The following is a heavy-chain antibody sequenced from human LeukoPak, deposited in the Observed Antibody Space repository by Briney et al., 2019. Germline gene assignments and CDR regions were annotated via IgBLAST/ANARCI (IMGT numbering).Heavy chain of an antibody. D-gene: IGHD3-10*01. CDR3: AKGTQPYYYGSGDNDY. CDR2: IWYGGSNK. V-gene: IGHV3-33*06. Sequence: GGSLRLSCAASGFTFSSYGMHWVRQAPGKGLEWVAVIWYGGSNKYYADPVKGRFTISRDNSKNTLYLQMNSLRAEDTAVYYCAKGTQPYYYGSGDNDYWGQGTLVTVSS. J-gene: IGHJ4*02. CDR1: GFTFSSYG.